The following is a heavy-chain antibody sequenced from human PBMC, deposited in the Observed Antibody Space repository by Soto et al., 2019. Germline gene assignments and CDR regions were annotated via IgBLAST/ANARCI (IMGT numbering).Heavy chain of an antibody. CDR3: AKGSIEYSASVDN. Sequence: EVQLLESGGGLVQPGGSLRLSCAASGFSFSSYVMVWVRQAPGKGLEWVSVISARGGSSYFADSVKGRFTISRDNSKNVLSLEMSSLRAEDTAIYFCAKGSIEYSASVDNWGQGTLVLVSS. CDR2: ISARGGSS. J-gene: IGHJ4*02. CDR1: GFSFSSYV. D-gene: IGHD5-12*01. V-gene: IGHV3-23*01.